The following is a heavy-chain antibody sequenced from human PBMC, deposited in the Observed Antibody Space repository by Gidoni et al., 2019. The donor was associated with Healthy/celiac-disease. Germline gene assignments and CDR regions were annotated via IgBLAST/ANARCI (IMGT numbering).Heavy chain of an antibody. Sequence: EVQLVESGGGLVQPGGFLRLSCAACGFTFSRHSMNWVRQAPGKGLEWVSYISSSSSNIYCADTVKGRFTISRDNAKNSLYLQMNSLRAEDTAVYYCARDSRAGGPIPHFDYWGQGTLVTVSS. CDR3: ARDSRAGGPIPHFDY. CDR2: ISSSSSNI. J-gene: IGHJ4*02. V-gene: IGHV3-48*04. CDR1: GFTFSRHS. D-gene: IGHD3-16*01.